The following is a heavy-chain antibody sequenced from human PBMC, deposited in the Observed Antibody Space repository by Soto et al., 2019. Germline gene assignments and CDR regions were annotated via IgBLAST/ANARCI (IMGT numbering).Heavy chain of an antibody. Sequence: QVQLVQSGTEVKKPGSSAKVSCKASGGTFSNYVISWVRQAPGQGLEWMGGIIPLFGTTDYAKKFQGRIAITADESTTTVYMDLSSLRFEDTAVYFCEIDLGSGELSVVWGQCTTVIVSS. CDR2: IIPLFGTT. CDR3: EIDLGSGELSVV. D-gene: IGHD3-10*01. J-gene: IGHJ6*02. CDR1: GGTFSNYV. V-gene: IGHV1-69*01.